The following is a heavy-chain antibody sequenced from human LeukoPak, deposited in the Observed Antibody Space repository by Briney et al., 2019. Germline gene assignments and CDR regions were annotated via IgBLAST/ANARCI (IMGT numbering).Heavy chain of an antibody. V-gene: IGHV1-69*05. CDR2: IIPIFGTA. J-gene: IGHJ5*02. CDR1: GGTFSSYA. D-gene: IGHD5-18*01. Sequence: SVKVSCKASGGTFSSYAISWVRQAPGQGLEWMGRIIPIFGTANYAQKFQGRVTITTDESTSTAYMELSSLRSEDTAVYYCASEGRIQRSWFDPWGQGTLVSVSS. CDR3: ASEGRIQRSWFDP.